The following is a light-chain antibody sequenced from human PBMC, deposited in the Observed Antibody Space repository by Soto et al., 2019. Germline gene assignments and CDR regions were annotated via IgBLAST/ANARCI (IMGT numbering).Light chain of an antibody. CDR1: TSDVGIYNL. V-gene: IGLV2-23*01. CDR3: CSYGGSSTWV. CDR2: EAT. Sequence: QSALTQPASMSGSPGQSITISCTGTTSDVGIYNLVSWYQQHPGKAPKIMIYEATKRPSGVSNRFSGSTSGNTASLTISGLQADDEADYYCCSYGGSSTWVFGGGTKLTVL. J-gene: IGLJ3*02.